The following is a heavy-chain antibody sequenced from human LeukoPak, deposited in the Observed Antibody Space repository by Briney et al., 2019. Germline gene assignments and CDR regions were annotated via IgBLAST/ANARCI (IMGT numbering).Heavy chain of an antibody. CDR1: GFIFSNYG. CDR3: AKDRLSWNYGDDAFDI. CDR2: IWYDGSKK. Sequence: GGSLRLSCVASGFIFSNYGMHWVRRAPGKGLEWVAVIWYDGSKKYYADSVKGRFTISRDDSKNMLYLQMNSLRAEDTAVYYCAKDRLSWNYGDDAFDIWGQGTMVTVSS. D-gene: IGHD1-7*01. J-gene: IGHJ3*02. V-gene: IGHV3-33*06.